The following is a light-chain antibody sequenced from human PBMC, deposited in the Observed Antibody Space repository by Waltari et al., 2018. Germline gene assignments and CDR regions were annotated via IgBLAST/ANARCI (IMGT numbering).Light chain of an antibody. V-gene: IGKV4-1*01. J-gene: IGKJ4*01. Sequence: DIVMTQSPESLTVYLGDRATINCKSSQSLFYNSNNQNYLAWYQQKPGQPPKVLIYWASTRESGVPERFSGSGSGTDFTLTITNLQPEDVAVYYCQQYYSTFLTFGGGTKVE. CDR3: QQYYSTFLT. CDR2: WAS. CDR1: QSLFYNSNNQNY.